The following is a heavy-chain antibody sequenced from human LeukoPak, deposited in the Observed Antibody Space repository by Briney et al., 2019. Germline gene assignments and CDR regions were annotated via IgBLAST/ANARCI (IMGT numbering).Heavy chain of an antibody. V-gene: IGHV4-34*01. CDR3: ARGYYDFWSGYLGGVSIYWFDP. D-gene: IGHD3-3*01. CDR1: GGSFSGYY. J-gene: IGHJ5*02. Sequence: SETLSLTCAVYGGSFSGYYWSWIRQPPGKGLEWIGEINHSGSTNYNPSLKSRVTISVDTSKNQFSLKLSSVTAADTAVYYCARGYYDFWSGYLGGVSIYWFDPWGQGTLVTVSS. CDR2: INHSGST.